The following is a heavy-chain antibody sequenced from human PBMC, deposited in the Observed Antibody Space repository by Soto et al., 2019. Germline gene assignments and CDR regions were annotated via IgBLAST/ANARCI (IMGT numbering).Heavy chain of an antibody. V-gene: IGHV3-11*01. CDR3: ARDHYSNWAEDYYYGMDV. Sequence: QVQLVESGGGLVKPGGSLRLSCAASGFTFSDYYMSWIRQAPGKGLEWVSYISSSGSTIYYADSVKGRFTISRNNAKNSLYLQMNSLRAEDTAVYYCARDHYSNWAEDYYYGMDVWGQGTTVTVSS. CDR1: GFTFSDYY. CDR2: ISSSGSTI. J-gene: IGHJ6*02. D-gene: IGHD4-4*01.